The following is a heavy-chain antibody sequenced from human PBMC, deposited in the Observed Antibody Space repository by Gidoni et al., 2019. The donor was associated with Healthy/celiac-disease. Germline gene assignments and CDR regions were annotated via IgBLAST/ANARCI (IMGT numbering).Heavy chain of an antibody. CDR3: ARDPTVAELEGCFQH. Sequence: QVQLVESGGGLVKPGGSLRLSCAASGFPFRDYYMSWVRQAPGKGLEWLSYISGSGTTIYYADSVKGRFTISRDNAKNSLYLQMNSLRAEDTAVYYCARDPTVAELEGCFQHWGQGTLVTVAS. CDR1: GFPFRDYY. D-gene: IGHD6-19*01. CDR2: ISGSGTTI. J-gene: IGHJ1*01. V-gene: IGHV3-11*01.